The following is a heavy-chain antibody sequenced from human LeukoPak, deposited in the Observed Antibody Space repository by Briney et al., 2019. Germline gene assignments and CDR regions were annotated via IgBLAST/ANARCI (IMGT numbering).Heavy chain of an antibody. CDR1: GGSISSGGYY. Sequence: PSQTLSLTCTVSGGSISSGGYYWGWIRQHPGKGLEWIGYIYYSGSTYYNPSLKSRVTISVDTSKNQFSLKLSSVTAADTAVYYCARDTTGGSPLDYWGQGTLVTVSS. D-gene: IGHD4-17*01. CDR3: ARDTTGGSPLDY. CDR2: IYYSGST. J-gene: IGHJ4*02. V-gene: IGHV4-31*03.